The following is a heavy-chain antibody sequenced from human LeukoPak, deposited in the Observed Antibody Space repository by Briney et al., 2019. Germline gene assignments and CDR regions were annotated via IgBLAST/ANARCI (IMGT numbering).Heavy chain of an antibody. D-gene: IGHD3-22*01. CDR2: IHSGGTT. V-gene: IGHV3-66*01. Sequence: GGSLRLSCAASGFTVSSNYMSWVRQAPGKGLEWVSVIHSGGTTYYAGSVKDRFTISRDNSKNTLFLQMDSLRVEDTAVYYCARGARDYFELDYWGQGTLVTVSS. J-gene: IGHJ4*02. CDR3: ARGARDYFELDY. CDR1: GFTVSSNY.